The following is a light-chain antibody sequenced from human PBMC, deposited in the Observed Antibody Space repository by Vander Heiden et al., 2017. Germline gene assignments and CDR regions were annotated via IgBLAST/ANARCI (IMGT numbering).Light chain of an antibody. CDR1: QDITNY. Sequence: DIQMTQSPSVLSASLGDRFTITCHASQDITNYLNWYQQKPGKAPKLLIYDASKLETGVPSRFSGGGSGTDFTLTISSLQPEDIGPYFCQQYEKLPLTFGGGTKVE. CDR2: DAS. CDR3: QQYEKLPLT. V-gene: IGKV1-33*01. J-gene: IGKJ4*01.